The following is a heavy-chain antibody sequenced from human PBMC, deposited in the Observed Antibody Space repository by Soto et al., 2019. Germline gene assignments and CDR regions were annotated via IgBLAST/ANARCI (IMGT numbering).Heavy chain of an antibody. CDR2: IYYSGST. J-gene: IGHJ6*02. CDR1: GGSISSSSYY. CDR3: ARALLWFGRSYYYYGMDV. V-gene: IGHV4-39*07. D-gene: IGHD3-10*01. Sequence: SETLSLTCTVSGGSISSSSYYWGWIRQPPGKGLEWIGSIYYSGSTYYNPSLKSRVTISVDTSKNQFSLKLSSVTAADTAVYYCARALLWFGRSYYYYGMDVWGQGTTVTVSS.